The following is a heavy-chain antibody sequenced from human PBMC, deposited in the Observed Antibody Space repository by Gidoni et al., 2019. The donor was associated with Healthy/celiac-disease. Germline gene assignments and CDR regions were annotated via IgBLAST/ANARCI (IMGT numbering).Heavy chain of an antibody. CDR1: GFTFSSYA. J-gene: IGHJ4*02. CDR2: ISGSGGST. Sequence: EVQLLESGGGLVQPGGSLRLPCAASGFTFSSYAMSWVRQAPGKGLGWVSAISGSGGSTYYADSVKGRFTISRDNSKNTLYLQMNSLRAEDTAVYYCAKTGLGPIQLWFPYFDYWGQGTLVTVSS. V-gene: IGHV3-23*01. CDR3: AKTGLGPIQLWFPYFDY. D-gene: IGHD5-18*01.